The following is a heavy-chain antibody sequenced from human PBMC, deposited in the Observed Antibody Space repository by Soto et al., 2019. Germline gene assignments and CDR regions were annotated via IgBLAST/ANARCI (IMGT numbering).Heavy chain of an antibody. CDR1: GVTLSDVW. J-gene: IGHJ4*02. CDR3: SHGYYQYFNS. CDR2: IKSKTAGGTT. D-gene: IGHD5-18*01. Sequence: PGGSLRLSCGVSGVTLSDVWMNWVRQAPGKGPEWVGRIKSKTAGGTTDYAAPVKGRFTISRDDSQNTLYLQMHSLKTEDTAVYYCSHGYYQYFNSWGQGTLVTVSS. V-gene: IGHV3-15*07.